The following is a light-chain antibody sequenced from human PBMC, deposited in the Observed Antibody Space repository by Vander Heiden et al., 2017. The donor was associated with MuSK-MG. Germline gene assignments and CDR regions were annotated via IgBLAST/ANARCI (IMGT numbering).Light chain of an antibody. Sequence: DIQMTQSPSTLSASVGDRVTITCRASQSISPWLAWFQQKPGKAPNLLIYRASSLEGGVPSRFSGSGSGTEFTLTISSLQPDDFATYYCQQYNTYPWTFGQGTKVEDK. CDR2: RAS. V-gene: IGKV1-5*03. CDR3: QQYNTYPWT. CDR1: QSISPW. J-gene: IGKJ1*01.